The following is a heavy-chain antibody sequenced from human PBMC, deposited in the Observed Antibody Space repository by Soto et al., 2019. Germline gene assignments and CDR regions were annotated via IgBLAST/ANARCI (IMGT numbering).Heavy chain of an antibody. V-gene: IGHV3-30*18. Sequence: LRLSCAASGFTFSSYGMHWVRQAPGKGLEWVAVISYDGSNKYYADSVKGRFTISRDNSKNTLYLQMNSLRAEDTAVYYCAKDRDPYGSYFDYWGQGTLVTVSS. CDR2: ISYDGSNK. J-gene: IGHJ4*02. D-gene: IGHD3-10*01. CDR3: AKDRDPYGSYFDY. CDR1: GFTFSSYG.